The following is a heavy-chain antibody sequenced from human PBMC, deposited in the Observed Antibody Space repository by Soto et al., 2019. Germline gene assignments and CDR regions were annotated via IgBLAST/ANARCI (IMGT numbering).Heavy chain of an antibody. J-gene: IGHJ6*02. CDR3: ARQGFGPLHGLVDV. CDR2: KAYSGYS. V-gene: IGHV4-59*08. Sequence: QVQLQESGPGLVKPSETLSLTCTISGGPFSNYYCSWFRQTPGQGLEWIGYKAYSGYSSYNPSLRTRGPISLATSKNQFSLDLSSVTAADTALYICARQGFGPLHGLVDVWGQGTTVIVSS. CDR1: GGPFSNYY. D-gene: IGHD3-10*01.